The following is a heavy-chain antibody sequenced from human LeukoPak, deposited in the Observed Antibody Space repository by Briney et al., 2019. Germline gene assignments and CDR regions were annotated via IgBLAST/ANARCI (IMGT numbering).Heavy chain of an antibody. CDR3: ARAHYYDSSGLDY. Sequence: GGSLRLSCAASRFTFRSYEMNWVRQAPGKGLEWVSYISSSSSTIYYADSVKGRFTLSSHNAQHSLYLQMNSLRPEDTAVSYCARAHYYDSSGLDYWGQGTLVTVSS. V-gene: IGHV3-48*03. CDR2: ISSSSSTI. CDR1: RFTFRSYE. J-gene: IGHJ4*02. D-gene: IGHD3-22*01.